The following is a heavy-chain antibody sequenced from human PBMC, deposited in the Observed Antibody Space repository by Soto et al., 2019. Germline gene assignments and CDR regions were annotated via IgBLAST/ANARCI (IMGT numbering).Heavy chain of an antibody. Sequence: GGSLRLSCAASGFTVSSNYMSWVRQAPGKGLEWVSVIYSGGSTYYADSVKGRFTISRDNSKNTLYLQMNSLRAEDTAVYYCARLIVPAAIEPNWFDPWGQGTLVTVSS. CDR1: GFTVSSNY. D-gene: IGHD2-2*01. J-gene: IGHJ5*02. CDR2: IYSGGST. V-gene: IGHV3-53*01. CDR3: ARLIVPAAIEPNWFDP.